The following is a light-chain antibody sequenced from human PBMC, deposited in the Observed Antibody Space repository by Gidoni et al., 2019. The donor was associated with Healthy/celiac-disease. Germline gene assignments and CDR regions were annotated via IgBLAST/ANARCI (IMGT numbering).Light chain of an antibody. CDR1: QSVSSSY. V-gene: IGKV3-20*01. CDR2: GAS. Sequence: EIVLTQSPGTLSLSPGERATLSCRASQSVSSSYLAWYQQKPGQAPRLLIYGASRRATGIPDRFSGSGSGTDVTLTISRLEPEDFAVYYCQQYGSSQFTFGPGTKVDIK. J-gene: IGKJ3*01. CDR3: QQYGSSQFT.